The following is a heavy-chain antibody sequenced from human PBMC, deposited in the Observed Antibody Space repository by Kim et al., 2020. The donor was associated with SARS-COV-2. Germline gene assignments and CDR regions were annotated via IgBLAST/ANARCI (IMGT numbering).Heavy chain of an antibody. Sequence: GTDKYYADSVKGRFTISRDSAKNILYLQMSSLRAEDTAIYYCVREWSAFDVWGQGTKVTVSS. V-gene: IGHV3-11*01. CDR3: VREWSAFDV. CDR2: GTDK. D-gene: IGHD2-8*01. J-gene: IGHJ3*01.